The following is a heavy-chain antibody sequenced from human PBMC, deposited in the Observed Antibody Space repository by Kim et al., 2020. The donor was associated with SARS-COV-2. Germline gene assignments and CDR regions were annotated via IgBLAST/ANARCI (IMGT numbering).Heavy chain of an antibody. J-gene: IGHJ4*02. Sequence: SETLSLTCTVSGGSISSGGYYWSWIRQHPGKGLEWIGYIYYSGSTYYNPSLKSRVTISVDTSKNQFSLKLSSVTAAETAVYYCARDTNGVCHNDYWGQGTLVTVSS. D-gene: IGHD2-8*01. V-gene: IGHV4-31*03. CDR2: IYYSGST. CDR3: ARDTNGVCHNDY. CDR1: GGSISSGGYY.